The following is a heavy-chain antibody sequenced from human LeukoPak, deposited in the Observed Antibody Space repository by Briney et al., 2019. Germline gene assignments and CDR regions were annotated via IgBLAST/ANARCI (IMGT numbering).Heavy chain of an antibody. V-gene: IGHV4-31*03. CDR1: GASISSGGYY. J-gene: IGHJ4*02. Sequence: SQTLSLTCTVSGASISSGGYYWSWIRQHPGKGLEWIGYIYYSGSTYYNPSLKSRVTISVDTSKNQFSLKLSSVTAADTAVYYCARIITIFGVVTYFDYWGQGTLVTVSS. CDR3: ARIITIFGVVTYFDY. CDR2: IYYSGST. D-gene: IGHD3-3*01.